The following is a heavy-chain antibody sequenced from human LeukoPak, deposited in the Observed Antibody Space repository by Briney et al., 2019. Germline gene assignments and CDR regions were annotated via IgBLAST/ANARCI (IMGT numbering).Heavy chain of an antibody. V-gene: IGHV1-69*04. J-gene: IGHJ4*02. CDR3: ARPPGGYTYLFDY. CDR2: IIPILGIA. D-gene: IGHD3-22*01. CDR1: GGTFSSYA. Sequence: SVKVSCKASGGTFSSYAISWVRQAPGQGLEWMGRIIPILGIANYAQKFQGRVTITADKSTSTAYMELSSLRSEDTAVYCCARPPGGYTYLFDYWGQGTLVTVSS.